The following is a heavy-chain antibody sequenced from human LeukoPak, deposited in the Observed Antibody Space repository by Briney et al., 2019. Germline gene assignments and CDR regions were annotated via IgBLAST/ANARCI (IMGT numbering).Heavy chain of an antibody. CDR1: GYSFTSYW. Sequence: GESLKISCKGSGYSFTSYWIGWVRQMPGKGLEWMGIIYPGDSDTRYSPSFQGQVTISADKSISTAYLQWSSLKASDTAMYYCARHDPSGSYDEATYYFDYWGQGTLVTVSS. CDR3: ARHDPSGSYDEATYYFDY. CDR2: IYPGDSDT. V-gene: IGHV5-51*01. J-gene: IGHJ4*02. D-gene: IGHD1-26*01.